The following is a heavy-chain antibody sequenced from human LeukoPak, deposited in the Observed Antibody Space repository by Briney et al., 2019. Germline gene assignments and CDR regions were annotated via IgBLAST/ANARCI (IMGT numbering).Heavy chain of an antibody. V-gene: IGHV3-7*03. CDR1: GITFSRFW. J-gene: IGHJ4*02. D-gene: IGHD6-6*01. Sequence: GGSLRLSCAASGITFSRFWMSWVRQAPGKGPQWVANINQDGSEKHYVDSVKGRFTISRDNSKNMLYLQMNSLRAEDTAVYYCAKWKYSNSGIDDYWGQGTLVTVSS. CDR2: INQDGSEK. CDR3: AKWKYSNSGIDDY.